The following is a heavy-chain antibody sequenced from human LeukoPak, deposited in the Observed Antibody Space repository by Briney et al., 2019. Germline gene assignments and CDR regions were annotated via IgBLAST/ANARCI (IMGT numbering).Heavy chain of an antibody. CDR1: GGTFSSYA. CDR2: IIPIFGTA. V-gene: IGHV1-69*13. J-gene: IGHJ3*02. Sequence: EAPVKVSCKASGGTFSSYAISWVRQAPGQGLEWMGGIIPIFGTANYAQRFQGRVTITADESTSTAYMELSSLRSEDTAVYYCARDKFDIVVVPAASRSDAFDIWGQGTMVTVPS. CDR3: ARDKFDIVVVPAASRSDAFDI. D-gene: IGHD2-2*01.